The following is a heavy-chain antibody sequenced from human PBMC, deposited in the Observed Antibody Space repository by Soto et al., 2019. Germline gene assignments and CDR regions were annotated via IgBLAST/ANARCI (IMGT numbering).Heavy chain of an antibody. CDR1: GGTFRTNA. J-gene: IGHJ6*02. CDR2: IIPIFPTP. D-gene: IGHD1-1*01. Sequence: QVQLVQSGAEVKKPGSSVKISCKASGGTFRTNAFSWVRQAPGQGLEWMGGIIPIFPTPDYAQKFQSRVTIHADESTTTTYREMSSLRSEDTAIYYCARDKDRLQLGGNYYYIMDVWGQGTTVTVSS. CDR3: ARDKDRLQLGGNYYYIMDV. V-gene: IGHV1-69*12.